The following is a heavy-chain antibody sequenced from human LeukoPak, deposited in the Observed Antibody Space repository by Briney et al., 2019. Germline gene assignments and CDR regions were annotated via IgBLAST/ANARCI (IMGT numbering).Heavy chain of an antibody. CDR1: GGSISTYY. V-gene: IGHV4-59*08. CDR3: ARRVAVTARYYFDF. Sequence: SETLSLTCTVSGGSISTYYWSWIRQPPGKGLEWIGYVYYNGNTNYNPSLKCRVTISVDTSKNQFSLQLTSVTAADTAVYFCARRVAVTARYYFDFWGQGTLVTVSS. D-gene: IGHD6-19*01. CDR2: VYYNGNT. J-gene: IGHJ4*02.